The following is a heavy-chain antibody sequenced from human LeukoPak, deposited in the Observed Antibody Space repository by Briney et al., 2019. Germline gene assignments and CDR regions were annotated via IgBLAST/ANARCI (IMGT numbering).Heavy chain of an antibody. Sequence: SETLSLTCTVSGGSITSNYHYWGWIRQPPGKGLDWMRNIYHGEPTYYSPSLQSRITMSVDTSKNQFYVKLRSVTAADTAVYYCARHLGSSYYSFDSWGQGTLVTVSS. J-gene: IGHJ4*02. CDR1: GGSITSNYHY. V-gene: IGHV4-39*01. CDR3: ARHLGSSYYSFDS. CDR2: IYHGEPT. D-gene: IGHD3-22*01.